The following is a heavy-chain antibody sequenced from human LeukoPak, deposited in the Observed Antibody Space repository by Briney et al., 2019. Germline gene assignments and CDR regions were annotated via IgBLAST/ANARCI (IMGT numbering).Heavy chain of an antibody. CDR1: GGSISSYY. D-gene: IGHD7-27*01. J-gene: IGHJ4*02. CDR3: ARDLGNWGSLGY. V-gene: IGHV4-59*01. CDR2: IYYSGST. Sequence: SETLSLTCTVSGGSISSYYWSWIRQPPGQGLEWIGYIYYSGSTNYNPSLKSRVTISVDTSKNKFSLKLSSVTDAATAVYYCARDLGNWGSLGYWGQGTLVTVSS.